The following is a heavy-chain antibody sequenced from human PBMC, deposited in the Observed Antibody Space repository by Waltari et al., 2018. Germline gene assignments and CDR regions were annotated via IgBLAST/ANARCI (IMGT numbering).Heavy chain of an antibody. CDR2: IYYSGST. CDR1: GGSFSSSTYY. V-gene: IGHV4-39*07. CDR3: ARGIPSTTNYYYGMDV. Sequence: QLQLQESGPGLVKPSETLSLTCTVSGGSFSSSTYYWGGIRQPPGKGLEWIGSIYYSGSTYYNPSLKSRVTISVDTSKNQFSLKLSSVTAADTAVYYCARGIPSTTNYYYGMDVWGQGTTVTVSS. D-gene: IGHD4-17*01. J-gene: IGHJ6*02.